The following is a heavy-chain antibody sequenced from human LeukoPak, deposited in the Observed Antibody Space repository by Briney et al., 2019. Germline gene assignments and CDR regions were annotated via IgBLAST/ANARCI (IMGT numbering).Heavy chain of an antibody. CDR2: IRYDGSNK. V-gene: IGHV3-30*02. CDR3: AKQGPLIVGAIMDY. J-gene: IGHJ4*02. CDR1: GFTFSSYG. Sequence: PGGSLRLSCAASGFTFSSYGMHWVRQAPGKGLEWVAFIRYDGSNKYYADSVKGRFTISRDNSKNTLYLQMNSLKAEDTAVYYCAKQGPLIVGAIMDYWGQGTLVTVSS. D-gene: IGHD1-26*01.